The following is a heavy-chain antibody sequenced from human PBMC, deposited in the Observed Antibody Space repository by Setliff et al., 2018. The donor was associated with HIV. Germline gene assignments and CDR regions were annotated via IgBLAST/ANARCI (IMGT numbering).Heavy chain of an antibody. V-gene: IGHV1-18*01. J-gene: IGHJ4*02. Sequence: ASVKVSCKASGYPFSNYGISWVRQAPGLGLEWMGWISGYNGKTDFAQKFQDRVIVTTDTSTNTVYMEVMRLTSDDTAVYFCAREGVATPDEEGYYFDQWGQGTLVTV. CDR2: ISGYNGKT. CDR3: AREGVATPDEEGYYFDQ. CDR1: GYPFSNYG.